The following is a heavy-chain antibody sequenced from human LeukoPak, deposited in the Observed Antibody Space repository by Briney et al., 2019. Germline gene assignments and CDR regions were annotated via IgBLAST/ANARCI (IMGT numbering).Heavy chain of an antibody. CDR1: GGPITEYY. CDR2: IYHTGST. V-gene: IGHV4-59*01. Sequence: SETLSLTCSVSGGPITEYYWSWFRQLPGKGLEWIGYIYHTGSTNYSPSLKNRVTLSVDASRNQFSLRLVSVTAADTAVYYCARDRGTTGYYYLDSWGQGILVTVSS. D-gene: IGHD1-26*01. CDR3: ARDRGTTGYYYLDS. J-gene: IGHJ4*02.